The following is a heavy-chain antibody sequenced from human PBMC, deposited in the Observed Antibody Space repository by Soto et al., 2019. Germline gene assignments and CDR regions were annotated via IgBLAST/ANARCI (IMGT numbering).Heavy chain of an antibody. Sequence: GGSLRLSCAASGFTFSSYAMSWVRQAPGKGLEWVSAISGSGGSTYYADSVKGRFTISRDNAKNSLYLQMNSLRAEDTAVYYCARPLGPYSSSWHFDYWGQGTLVTVSS. V-gene: IGHV3-23*01. J-gene: IGHJ4*02. CDR2: ISGSGGST. CDR3: ARPLGPYSSSWHFDY. CDR1: GFTFSSYA. D-gene: IGHD6-13*01.